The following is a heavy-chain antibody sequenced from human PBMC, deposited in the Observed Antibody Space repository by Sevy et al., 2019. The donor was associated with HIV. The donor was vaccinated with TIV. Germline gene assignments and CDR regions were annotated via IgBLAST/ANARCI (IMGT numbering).Heavy chain of an antibody. D-gene: IGHD3-16*02. CDR1: GFTFSSYS. CDR2: ISSSSSYI. J-gene: IGHJ4*02. V-gene: IGHV3-21*01. Sequence: GWCLRLSCAASGFTFSSYSMNWVRQAPGKGLEWVSSISSSSSYIYYADSVKGRFTISRDNAKNSLYLQMNSLRAEDTAVYYCARDYDYVWGSYRYLDYWGQGTLVTVSS. CDR3: ARDYDYVWGSYRYLDY.